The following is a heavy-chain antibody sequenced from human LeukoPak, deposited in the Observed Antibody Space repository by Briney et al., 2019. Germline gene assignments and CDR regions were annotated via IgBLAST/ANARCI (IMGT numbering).Heavy chain of an antibody. D-gene: IGHD6-6*01. V-gene: IGHV4-34*01. CDR3: AADSSSRDY. Sequence: KPSETLSLTCALYGGSFSGCYWSWIRQPPGKGLEWIGEINHSGSTNYNPSLKSRVTISVDTSKNQFSLKLSSVTAADTAVYYCAADSSSRDYWGQGTLVTVSS. J-gene: IGHJ4*02. CDR2: INHSGST. CDR1: GGSFSGCY.